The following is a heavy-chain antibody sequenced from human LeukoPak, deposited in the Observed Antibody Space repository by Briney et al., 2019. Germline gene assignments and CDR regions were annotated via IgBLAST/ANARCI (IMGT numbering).Heavy chain of an antibody. CDR1: GGSISSRSYY. Sequence: PSETLSLTCSVSGGSISSRSYYWGWIRQPPGKGLEWIGSIYYSGSTNYNPSLKSRVTISVDTSKNQFSLKLSSVTAADTAVYYCARLSVGPYDSSGYYYYYYYYYMDVWGKGTTVTISS. J-gene: IGHJ6*03. D-gene: IGHD3-22*01. CDR2: IYYSGST. V-gene: IGHV4-39*07. CDR3: ARLSVGPYDSSGYYYYYYYYYMDV.